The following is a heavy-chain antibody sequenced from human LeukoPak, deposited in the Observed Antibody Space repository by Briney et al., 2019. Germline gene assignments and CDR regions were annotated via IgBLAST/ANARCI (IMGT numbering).Heavy chain of an antibody. CDR3: ARLSCSSTSCYARGAFDI. V-gene: IGHV5-51*01. CDR1: GYSFTSYW. CDR2: IYPGDSDT. J-gene: IGHJ3*02. D-gene: IGHD2-2*01. Sequence: GESLKISCKGSGYSFTSYWIGWVRQMPGKGLEWMGIIYPGDSDTRYSPSFQGQVTISADKSISTAYLQWSSLKASDTAMYYCARLSCSSTSCYARGAFDIWGQGTMVTVSS.